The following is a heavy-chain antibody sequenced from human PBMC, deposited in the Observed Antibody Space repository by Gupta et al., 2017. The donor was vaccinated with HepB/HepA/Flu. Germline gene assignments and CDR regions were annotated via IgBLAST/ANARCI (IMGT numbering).Heavy chain of an antibody. V-gene: IGHV1-18*01. CDR3: GRGGPLSYYMDV. J-gene: IGHJ6*03. Sequence: QVQLVQSGGEVRNPGASVKLSCKASGYTFRNYGFTWVRQAPGQGLEWIGWISAYNGRTDYAQKFQGRVSMTTDPSTNTAYMELRNLRSDDTAVYYCGRGGPLSYYMDVWGKGTTVTVSS. CDR2: ISAYNGRT. CDR1: GYTFRNYG.